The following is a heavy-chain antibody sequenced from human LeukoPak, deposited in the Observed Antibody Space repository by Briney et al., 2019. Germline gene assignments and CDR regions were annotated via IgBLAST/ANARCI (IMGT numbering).Heavy chain of an antibody. CDR2: INYSGST. J-gene: IGHJ3*02. V-gene: IGHV4-39*07. CDR1: GGSLSSGTCY. Sequence: PSETLSLTCTVSGGSLSSGTCYWAWLRQPPGKGLEWIGCINYSGSTYYYPSLKSRAIISVDTSRNQFSLKLRSVTAADTAVYYGARELPADAFDIWGQGTMVTVSS. D-gene: IGHD2-2*01. CDR3: ARELPADAFDI.